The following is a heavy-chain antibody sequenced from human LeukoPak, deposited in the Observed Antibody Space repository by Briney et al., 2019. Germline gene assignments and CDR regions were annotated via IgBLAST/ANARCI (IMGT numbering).Heavy chain of an antibody. CDR2: ISGSGGGT. D-gene: IGHD1-26*01. Sequence: GGSLRLSCAASGFTFSSYAMSWVRQAPGKGLEWVSAISGSGGGTYYTDSVKGRFTISRDNSKNTLYLQMNSLRAEDTAVYYCAKARRCQGGSYCTPYYFDYWGQGTLVTVSS. CDR1: GFTFSSYA. V-gene: IGHV3-23*01. J-gene: IGHJ4*02. CDR3: AKARRCQGGSYCTPYYFDY.